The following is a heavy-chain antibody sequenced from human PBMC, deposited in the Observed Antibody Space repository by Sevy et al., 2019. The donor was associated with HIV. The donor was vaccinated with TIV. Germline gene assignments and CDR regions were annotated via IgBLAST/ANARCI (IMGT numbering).Heavy chain of an antibody. CDR2: IKSKVDGGTT. Sequence: GGSLRLSCAVSGLTFTYAWMSWVRQGPGKGLEWVGRIKSKVDGGTTDYGAPVKGRFTISRDDSKNTLYLQMNSLKTEDTAVYYCATDPIIVLMVTDGMDVWGQGTTVTVSS. J-gene: IGHJ6*02. V-gene: IGHV3-15*01. D-gene: IGHD2-8*01. CDR1: GLTFTYAW. CDR3: ATDPIIVLMVTDGMDV.